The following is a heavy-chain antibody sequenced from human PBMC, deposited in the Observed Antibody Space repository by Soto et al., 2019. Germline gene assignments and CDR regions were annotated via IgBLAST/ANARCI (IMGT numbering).Heavy chain of an antibody. D-gene: IGHD6-19*01. J-gene: IGHJ4*02. Sequence: SGPTLVNPTRTLTLTCTFSGFSLNTIGMCVTWIRQPPGKALEWLALIDWDGDNYYSASLKTRLSIFKDTSKNQVVLRMTNMEPVDTATYFCVWAHVALSGHIAFDSWGQGTLVTVSS. CDR2: IDWDGDN. CDR1: GFSLNTIGMC. CDR3: VWAHVALSGHIAFDS. V-gene: IGHV2-70*12.